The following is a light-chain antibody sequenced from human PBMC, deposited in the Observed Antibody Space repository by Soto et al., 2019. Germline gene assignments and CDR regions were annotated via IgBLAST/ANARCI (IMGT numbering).Light chain of an antibody. CDR2: ATS. Sequence: DIQMNQSPSSQSPSLGDRVTITCRESQNIDNYLNWYQQKPGKAPKLLIYATSTLQSGVPSRFSGSGSGTEYTLTISSLQAEDFATYFCQESYTTPAVSFGGGTKVDI. CDR3: QESYTTPAVS. J-gene: IGKJ4*01. CDR1: QNIDNY. V-gene: IGKV1-39*01.